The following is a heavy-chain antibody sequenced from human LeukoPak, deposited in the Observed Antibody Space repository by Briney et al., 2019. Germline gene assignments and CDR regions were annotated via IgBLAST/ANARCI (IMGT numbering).Heavy chain of an antibody. Sequence: GGSLRLSCAASGFTFSNYWMHWVRQAPGKGLVWVSRINSDGINTSYADSVKGRFTISRGNAKNTLNLQMNSLRAEDTAVYYCARDLGQYYDTSDNWFDPWGQGTLVTVSS. D-gene: IGHD3-22*01. CDR2: INSDGINT. J-gene: IGHJ5*02. V-gene: IGHV3-74*01. CDR3: ARDLGQYYDTSDNWFDP. CDR1: GFTFSNYW.